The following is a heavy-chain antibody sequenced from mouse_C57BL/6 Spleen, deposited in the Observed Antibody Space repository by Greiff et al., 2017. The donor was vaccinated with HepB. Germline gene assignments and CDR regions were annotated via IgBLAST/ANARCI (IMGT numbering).Heavy chain of an antibody. J-gene: IGHJ2*01. CDR3: ARQYYYGSSYFDY. CDR2: INPGSGGT. V-gene: IGHV1-54*01. CDR1: GYAFTNYL. D-gene: IGHD1-1*01. Sequence: VKLQQSGAELVRPGTSVKVSCKASGYAFTNYLIEWVKQRPGQGLEWIGVINPGSGGTNYNEKFKGKATLTADKSSSTAYMQLSSLTSEDSAVYVCARQYYYGSSYFDYWGQGTTLTVSS.